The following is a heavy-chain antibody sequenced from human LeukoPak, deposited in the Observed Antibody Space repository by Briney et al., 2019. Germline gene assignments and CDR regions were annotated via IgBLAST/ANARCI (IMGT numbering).Heavy chain of an antibody. V-gene: IGHV4-59*08. CDR2: IYYSGST. J-gene: IGHJ5*02. CDR1: GGSISSYY. CDR3: ARPGIAAAGDLWFDP. D-gene: IGHD6-13*01. Sequence: EASETLSLTCTVSGGSISSYYWSWIRQPPGKGLEWIGYIYYSGSTNYNPSLKSRVTISVDTSKNQFSLKLSSVTAADTAVYYCARPGIAAAGDLWFDPWGQGTLVTVSS.